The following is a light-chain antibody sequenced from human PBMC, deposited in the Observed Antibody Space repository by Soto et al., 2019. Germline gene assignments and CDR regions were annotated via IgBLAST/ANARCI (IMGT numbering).Light chain of an antibody. V-gene: IGKV1-39*01. CDR1: QNINTF. CDR3: HQTYSGLT. CDR2: AAS. J-gene: IGKJ4*01. Sequence: DIQMTQFPSSLSASAGDRVTITCRASQNINTFLNWYQQKPGKAPKLLIYAASRLESGVSSRFSGSGSGTDFTLTINSLQPEDFATYYCHQTYSGLTFGGGTTV.